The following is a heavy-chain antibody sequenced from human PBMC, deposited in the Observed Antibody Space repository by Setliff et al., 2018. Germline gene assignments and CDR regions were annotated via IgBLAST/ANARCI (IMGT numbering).Heavy chain of an antibody. CDR2: IRYDGSNK. CDR3: ARDFYRSWSYSFDY. J-gene: IGHJ4*02. CDR1: GFTFSSYG. D-gene: IGHD3-10*01. Sequence: QPGGSLRLSCAASGFTFSSYGMHWVRQAPGKGLEWVAFIRYDGSNKYYADSVKGRFTISRDNAKNSLYLQMNSLRAEDTAVYYCARDFYRSWSYSFDYWGQGTLVTVSS. V-gene: IGHV3-30*02.